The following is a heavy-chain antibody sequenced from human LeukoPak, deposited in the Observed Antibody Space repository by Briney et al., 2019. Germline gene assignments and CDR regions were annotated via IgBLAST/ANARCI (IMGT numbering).Heavy chain of an antibody. CDR3: ARVVIAAAGINADYYYGMDV. J-gene: IGHJ6*02. Sequence: SVNVSFKASVYTFTGYYMHWVRQAPGQGLEWMGWINPNSGGTNYAQKFQGRVTMARDTSISTAYMELSRLRSADTAVYYCARVVIAAAGINADYYYGMDVWGQGTTVTVSS. CDR1: VYTFTGYY. V-gene: IGHV1-2*02. CDR2: INPNSGGT. D-gene: IGHD6-13*01.